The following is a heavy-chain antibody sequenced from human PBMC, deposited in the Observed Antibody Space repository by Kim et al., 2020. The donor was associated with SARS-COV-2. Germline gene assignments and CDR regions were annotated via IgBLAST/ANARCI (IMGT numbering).Heavy chain of an antibody. J-gene: IGHJ4*02. CDR2: ISSSGSTI. Sequence: GGSLRLSCAASGFTFSDYYMSWIRQAPGKGLEWISYISSSGSTIYYADSVKGRFTISRDNAKNSLYLQMNSLRAEDTAVYYCASQQWLAGYYFDYWGQGTLVTVSS. CDR3: ASQQWLAGYYFDY. V-gene: IGHV3-11*01. CDR1: GFTFSDYY. D-gene: IGHD6-19*01.